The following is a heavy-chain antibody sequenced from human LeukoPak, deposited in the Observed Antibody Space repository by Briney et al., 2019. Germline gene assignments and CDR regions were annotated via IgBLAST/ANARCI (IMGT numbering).Heavy chain of an antibody. J-gene: IGHJ4*02. CDR1: GFTFSSYW. CDR2: INSDGSST. CDR3: AREGKGAEFDY. D-gene: IGHD3-10*01. V-gene: IGHV3-74*01. Sequence: GGSLRLSCAASGFTFSSYWMHWVRQAPGKGLVWVSRINSDGSSTNYADSVKGRFTISRDNAKSTLYLQMNSLRAEDTAVYYCAREGKGAEFDYWGQGTLVTVSS.